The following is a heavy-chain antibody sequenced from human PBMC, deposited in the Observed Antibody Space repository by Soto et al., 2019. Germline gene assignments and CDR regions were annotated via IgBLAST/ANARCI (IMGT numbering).Heavy chain of an antibody. CDR1: GGSISSGGYY. CDR3: VTGRPRGVTANYFDY. V-gene: IGHV4-31*03. D-gene: IGHD2-21*02. CDR2: IYYSGST. J-gene: IGHJ4*02. Sequence: QVQLQESGPGLVKPSQTLSLTCTVSGGSISSGGYYWSWIRQHPGKGLEWIGYIYYSGSTYYNPSLKSRVTISVDTSKNQFSLELSSVTAADTAVYYCVTGRPRGVTANYFDYWGQGTLVTVSS.